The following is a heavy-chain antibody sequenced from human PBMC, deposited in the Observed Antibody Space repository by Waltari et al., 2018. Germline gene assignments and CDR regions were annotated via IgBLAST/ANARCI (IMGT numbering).Heavy chain of an antibody. CDR2: IFFGGGDT. D-gene: IGHD3-10*01. V-gene: IGHV3-30*19. CDR3: AKDAFGNTYLDH. J-gene: IGHJ4*02. CDR1: GLSLGSFG. Sequence: QVQLVESGGGVVRPGMSRRLPFAAYGLSLGSFGMHWVRQAPGKGLEWVALIFFGGGDTFYADSVRGRFTISRDNSKNTLYLDINSLRLDDTAIYYCAKDAFGNTYLDHWGQGTLVTVSS.